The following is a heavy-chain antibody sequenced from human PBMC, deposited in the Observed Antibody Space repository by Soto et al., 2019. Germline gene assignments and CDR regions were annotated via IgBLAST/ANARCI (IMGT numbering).Heavy chain of an antibody. J-gene: IGHJ4*02. CDR3: ARDDSTGYYNVFDY. D-gene: IGHD3-22*01. Sequence: QVQLVQSGAEVKKPGASVRVSCKASGYTFTSHYMFWVRQAPGQGLEWIGWINPNSGGTHYAQKFQGWVTMTRDTSISTAYLEVSRLTSDGTAVYYCARDDSTGYYNVFDYWGQGTLVTVSS. CDR1: GYTFTSHY. CDR2: INPNSGGT. V-gene: IGHV1-2*04.